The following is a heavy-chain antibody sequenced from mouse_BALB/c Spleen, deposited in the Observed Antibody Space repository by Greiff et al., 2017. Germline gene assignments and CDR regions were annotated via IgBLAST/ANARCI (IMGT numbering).Heavy chain of an antibody. CDR2: ISTYYGDA. CDR1: GYTFTDYA. D-gene: IGHD2-1*01. CDR3: ARVTYGNYPAWFAY. Sequence: QVQLQQSGAELVRPGVSVKISCKGSGYTFTDYAMHWVKQSHAKSLEWIGVISTYYGDASYNQKFKGKATMTVDKSSSTAYMELVRLTSEDSAIYYCARVTYGNYPAWFAYWGQGTLVTVSA. J-gene: IGHJ3*01. V-gene: IGHV1S137*01.